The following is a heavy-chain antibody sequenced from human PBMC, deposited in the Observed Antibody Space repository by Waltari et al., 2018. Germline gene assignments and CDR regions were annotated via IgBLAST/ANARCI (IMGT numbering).Heavy chain of an antibody. V-gene: IGHV3-74*01. CDR2: INGPGRTQ. CDR1: GNTFGNYY. J-gene: IGHJ3*01. Sequence: EVQLVESGGGLVLPGGSLRLSCAASGNTFGNYYRHWCRQAPGKVLVWVSHINGPGRTQRYADSVKGRLTISRDNAKKMLYLQMNSLRAEDTAVYFCAREVDAFDVWGQGTMVTVSS. CDR3: AREVDAFDV.